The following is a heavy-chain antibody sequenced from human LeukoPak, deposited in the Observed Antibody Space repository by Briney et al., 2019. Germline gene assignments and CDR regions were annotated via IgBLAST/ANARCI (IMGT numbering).Heavy chain of an antibody. Sequence: TSETLSLTCTVSGGSISSSSYYWGWIRQPPGKGLEWIGSIYYSGSTYYNPSLKSRVTISVDTSKNQFSLKLSSVTAADTAVYYCARLLSGNSEPFDYWGQGTLVTVSS. CDR1: GGSISSSSYY. D-gene: IGHD3-10*01. CDR2: IYYSGST. CDR3: ARLLSGNSEPFDY. J-gene: IGHJ4*02. V-gene: IGHV4-39*01.